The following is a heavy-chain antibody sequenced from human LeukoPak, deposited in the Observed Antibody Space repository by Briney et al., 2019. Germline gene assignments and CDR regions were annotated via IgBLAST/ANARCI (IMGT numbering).Heavy chain of an antibody. CDR1: GFTLSTFE. V-gene: IGHV3-48*03. Sequence: PGGSLRLSCEASGFTLSTFEMNWVRQVPGKGLEWVSYISGSGSVIHYADSVKGRFTISRDNAKNSVILQMNSLRAEDTALYYCAKDLGPYNSGFGDFDYWGQGSLVTVSS. CDR3: AKDLGPYNSGFGDFDY. CDR2: ISGSGSVI. D-gene: IGHD3-16*01. J-gene: IGHJ4*02.